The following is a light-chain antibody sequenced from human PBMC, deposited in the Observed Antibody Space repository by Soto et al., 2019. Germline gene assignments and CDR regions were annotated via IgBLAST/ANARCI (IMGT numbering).Light chain of an antibody. CDR2: AAS. V-gene: IGKV1-27*01. J-gene: IGKJ3*01. CDR3: QKYRSVPV. Sequence: DIQMTQSPTSLSASVGDRVTITCQASQGIRNFVAWYQQKPGKAPKLLIYAASTLQSGVPSRFSGSGSGTDFTLIINSLQPEDVATYSCQKYRSVPVFGPGTKVEIK. CDR1: QGIRNF.